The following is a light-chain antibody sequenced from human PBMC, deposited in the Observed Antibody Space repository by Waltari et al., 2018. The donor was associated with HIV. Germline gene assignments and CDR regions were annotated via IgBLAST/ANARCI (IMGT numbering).Light chain of an antibody. Sequence: QSVLTQPPSASGTPGQRVTIACSGSNSNIGSNTVNWYKQVPGTAPKLLLYNNYERPSGVPDRFSGSKSGSSASLAISGLQSEDDGDYYCAAWDGSLLGVLFGGGTKLTVL. V-gene: IGLV1-44*01. CDR3: AAWDGSLLGVL. CDR1: NSNIGSNT. CDR2: NNY. J-gene: IGLJ2*01.